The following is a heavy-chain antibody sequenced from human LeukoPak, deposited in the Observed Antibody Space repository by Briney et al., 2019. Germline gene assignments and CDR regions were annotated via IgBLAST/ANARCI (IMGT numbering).Heavy chain of an antibody. CDR2: IYSGGSI. V-gene: IGHV3-66*04. J-gene: IGHJ4*02. CDR3: ARPPYGGVDY. CDR1: GLTASSY. Sequence: GGSLRLSCAASGLTASSYMSWVRQAPGKGLEWVSVIYSGGSIYYADSVKGRFTISRDKSKNTLYLQMNSLRAEDTAVYYCARPPYGGVDYWGQGTLVTVSS. D-gene: IGHD4-23*01.